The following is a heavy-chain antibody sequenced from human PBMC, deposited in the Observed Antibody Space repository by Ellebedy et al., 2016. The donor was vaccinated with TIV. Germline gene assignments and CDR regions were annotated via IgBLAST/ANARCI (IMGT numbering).Heavy chain of an antibody. D-gene: IGHD6-6*01. J-gene: IGHJ4*02. V-gene: IGHV4-34*01. Sequence: GSLRLSXAVYGGSFSGYYWSWIRQPPGKGLEWIGEINHSGSTNYNPSLKSRVTISVDTSKNQFSLKLSSVTAADTAVYYCAREYSSSSFDYWGQGTLVTVPS. CDR2: INHSGST. CDR3: AREYSSSSFDY. CDR1: GGSFSGYY.